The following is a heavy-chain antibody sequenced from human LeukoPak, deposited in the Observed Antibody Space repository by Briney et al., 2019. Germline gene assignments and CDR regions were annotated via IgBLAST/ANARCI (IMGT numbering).Heavy chain of an antibody. Sequence: GGSLRLSCAASGFTFSSYGMNWVRQAPGKGLEWVSYISSSSSYTNYADSVKGRFTISRDNAKNSLYLQMNSLRAEDTAVYYCARDHYYGSGSQNWFDPWGQGTLVTVSS. CDR3: ARDHYYGSGSQNWFDP. CDR2: ISSSSSYT. D-gene: IGHD3-10*01. CDR1: GFTFSSYG. J-gene: IGHJ5*02. V-gene: IGHV3-21*05.